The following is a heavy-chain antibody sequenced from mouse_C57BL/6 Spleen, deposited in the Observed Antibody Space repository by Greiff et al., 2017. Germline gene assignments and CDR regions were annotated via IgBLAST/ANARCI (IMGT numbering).Heavy chain of an antibody. CDR1: GYTFTSYG. CDR2: IYPRSGNT. D-gene: IGHD2-3*01. CDR3: ARWDDFDY. Sequence: VHLVESGAELARPGASVKLSCQASGYTFTSYGISWVKQRTGQGLAWIGEIYPRSGNTYYNEKFTGKATLTAATSSSTAYMALHSLTSEDSAVYFYARWDDFDYWGQGTTLTVSS. J-gene: IGHJ2*01. V-gene: IGHV1-81*01.